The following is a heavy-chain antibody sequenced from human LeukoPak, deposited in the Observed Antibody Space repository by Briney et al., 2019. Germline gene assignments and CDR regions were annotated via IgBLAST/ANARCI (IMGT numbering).Heavy chain of an antibody. CDR3: AKALYSSGWQDAFDI. D-gene: IGHD6-19*01. Sequence: PGGSLRLSCAASGFTFDDYAMHWVRQAPGKGVEGVSGISWNSGSIVYADSVKGRFTISRHNAKNSLYLQMNSLRAEDTALYYCAKALYSSGWQDAFDIWGQGTMVTVSS. V-gene: IGHV3-9*01. CDR2: ISWNSGSI. CDR1: GFTFDDYA. J-gene: IGHJ3*02.